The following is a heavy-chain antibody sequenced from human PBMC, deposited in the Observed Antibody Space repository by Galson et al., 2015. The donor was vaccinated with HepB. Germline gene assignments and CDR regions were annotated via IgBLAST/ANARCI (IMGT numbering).Heavy chain of an antibody. Sequence: ETLSLTCAVNGGSFGGYYWSWIRESPGKGLEYIGEINHSGNTFHNPSLKSRVTISVDTSKGQFSLKLDSVTAADTGVYYCARGGGYGALTKPARPFDIWGQGTLVSVSS. D-gene: IGHD5-12*01. CDR2: INHSGNT. V-gene: IGHV4-34*01. CDR1: GGSFGGYY. J-gene: IGHJ3*02. CDR3: ARGGGYGALTKPARPFDI.